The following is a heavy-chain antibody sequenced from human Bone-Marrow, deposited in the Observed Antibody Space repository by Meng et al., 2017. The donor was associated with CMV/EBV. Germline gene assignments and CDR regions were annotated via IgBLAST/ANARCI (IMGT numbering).Heavy chain of an antibody. Sequence: ASVKVSCKASGYTFTGYYMHWVRQAPGQGLEWMGWINPNSGGTNYAQKFQGRVTMTRDTSISTAYMELSRLRSDDTAVYYCARDPIFGVVCANWFDPWGQGTLVTVSS. CDR2: INPNSGGT. CDR1: GYTFTGYY. D-gene: IGHD3-3*01. V-gene: IGHV1-2*02. J-gene: IGHJ5*02. CDR3: ARDPIFGVVCANWFDP.